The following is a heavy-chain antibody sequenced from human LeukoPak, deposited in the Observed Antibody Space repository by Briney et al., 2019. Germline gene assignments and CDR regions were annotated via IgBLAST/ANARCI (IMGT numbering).Heavy chain of an antibody. J-gene: IGHJ4*02. D-gene: IGHD4-17*01. Sequence: SETLSLTCTVSGYSISSGYYWGWIRQPPGKGLEWIGSIYHSGSTYYNPSLKSRVTISVDTSKNQFSLKLSSVTAADTAVYYCASLHDYGAFDYWGQGTLVTVSS. CDR2: IYHSGST. CDR1: GYSISSGYY. CDR3: ASLHDYGAFDY. V-gene: IGHV4-38-2*02.